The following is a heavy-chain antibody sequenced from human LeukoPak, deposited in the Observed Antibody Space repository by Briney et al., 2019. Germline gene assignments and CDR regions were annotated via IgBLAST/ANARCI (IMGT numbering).Heavy chain of an antibody. J-gene: IGHJ4*02. CDR2: IYYSGST. CDR3: ARLRAGLLWFGRHFDY. CDR1: GGPISSYY. V-gene: IGHV4-59*12. Sequence: SETLSLTCTVSGGPISSYYWSWIRQPPGKGLEWIGYIYYSGSTNYNPSLKSRVTISVDTSKNQFSLKLSSVTAADTAVYYCARLRAGLLWFGRHFDYWGQGTLVTVSS. D-gene: IGHD3-10*01.